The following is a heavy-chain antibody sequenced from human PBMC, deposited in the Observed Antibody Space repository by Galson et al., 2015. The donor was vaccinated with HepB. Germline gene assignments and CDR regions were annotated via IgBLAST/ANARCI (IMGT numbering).Heavy chain of an antibody. CDR3: ARGLAYCGGDCYYYFDY. J-gene: IGHJ4*02. Sequence: QSGAEVKKPGESLRISCKGSGYSFTSYWISWVRQMPGKGLEWMGRIDSSDSYTNYSPSFQGHVTISADKSISTAYLQWSSLKASDTAMYYCARGLAYCGGDCYYYFDYWGQGTLVTVSS. D-gene: IGHD2-21*02. CDR2: IDSSDSYT. CDR1: GYSFTSYW. V-gene: IGHV5-10-1*01.